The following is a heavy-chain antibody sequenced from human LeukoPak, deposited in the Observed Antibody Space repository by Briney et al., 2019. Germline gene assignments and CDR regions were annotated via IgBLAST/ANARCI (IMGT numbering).Heavy chain of an antibody. Sequence: GGSLRLSCAASGFIVSNNDMSWVRQAPGKGLEWVSLIYSGGRTYYADSVKGRFTIPRDNSKNTLYLQMNSLRGEDTAVYYCARGCFYDRSPYCPFDYWGQGTLVTVSS. CDR1: GFIVSNND. V-gene: IGHV3-53*01. J-gene: IGHJ4*02. CDR3: ARGCFYDRSPYCPFDY. CDR2: IYSGGRT. D-gene: IGHD3-22*01.